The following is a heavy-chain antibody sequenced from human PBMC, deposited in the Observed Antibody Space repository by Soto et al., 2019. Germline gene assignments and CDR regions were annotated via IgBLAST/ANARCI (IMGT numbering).Heavy chain of an antibody. CDR3: ARDHYQIAAAGMNYYYGMDV. J-gene: IGHJ6*02. Sequence: ASVKLSCKASGGTFSIYAISWVRQAPGQGLEWMGGIIPIFGTANYAQKFQGRVTITADESTSTAYMELSSLRSEDTAVYYCARDHYQIAAAGMNYYYGMDVWGQGTTVTVSS. CDR1: GGTFSIYA. V-gene: IGHV1-69*13. D-gene: IGHD6-13*01. CDR2: IIPIFGTA.